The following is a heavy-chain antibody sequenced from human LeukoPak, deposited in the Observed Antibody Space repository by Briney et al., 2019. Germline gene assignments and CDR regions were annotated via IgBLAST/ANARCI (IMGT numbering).Heavy chain of an antibody. CDR1: GGSISSGGYY. J-gene: IGHJ4*02. CDR3: ARVDGHYDILTGSLFDY. CDR2: IYYSGST. V-gene: IGHV4-31*03. Sequence: PSETLSLTCTVSGGSISSGGYYWSWIRQHPGKGLEWIGYIYYSGSTYYNPSLKSRVTISVDTSKNQFSLELSSVTAADTAVYYCARVDGHYDILTGSLFDYWGQGTLVTVSS. D-gene: IGHD3-9*01.